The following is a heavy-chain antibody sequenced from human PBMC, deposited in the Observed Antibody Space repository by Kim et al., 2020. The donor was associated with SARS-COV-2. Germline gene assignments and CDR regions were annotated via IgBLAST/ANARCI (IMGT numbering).Heavy chain of an antibody. J-gene: IGHJ4*02. CDR3: AKAKTGYDILTGYYSVPLFDY. Sequence: GGSLRLSCAASGFTFSSYGMHWVRQAPGKGLEWVAVIWYDGSNKYYADSVKGRFTISRDNSKNTLYLQMNSLRAEDTAVYYCAKAKTGYDILTGYYSVPLFDYWGQGTLVTVSS. V-gene: IGHV3-33*06. D-gene: IGHD3-9*01. CDR2: IWYDGSNK. CDR1: GFTFSSYG.